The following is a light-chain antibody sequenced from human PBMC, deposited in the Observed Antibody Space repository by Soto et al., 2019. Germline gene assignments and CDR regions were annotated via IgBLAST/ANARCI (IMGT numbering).Light chain of an antibody. CDR3: QQYNTWPPYT. V-gene: IGKV3-15*01. CDR2: GAS. J-gene: IGKJ2*01. CDR1: QTVSSN. Sequence: EIVMTQSPATLSVSPGERATLSCRASQTVSSNLAWYQQKPGQAPRPLIYGASTRATGIPARCSGSGSGTELTLTIICRQYEDFAVYYCQQYNTWPPYTFGQGTKLEIK.